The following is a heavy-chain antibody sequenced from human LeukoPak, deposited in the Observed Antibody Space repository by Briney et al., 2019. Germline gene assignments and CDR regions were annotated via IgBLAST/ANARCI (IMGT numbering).Heavy chain of an antibody. CDR1: GGSISSGDYY. J-gene: IGHJ4*02. V-gene: IGHV4-30-4*08. D-gene: IGHD3-3*01. CDR2: IYYSGST. CDR3: ARGRFLEWLGTYYFDY. Sequence: SETLSLTCTVSGGSISSGDYYWSWVRQPPGKGLEWIGYIYYSGSTYYTPSLKSRVTISVDTSKNQFSLKLSSVTAADTAVYYCARGRFLEWLGTYYFDYWGQGTLVTVSS.